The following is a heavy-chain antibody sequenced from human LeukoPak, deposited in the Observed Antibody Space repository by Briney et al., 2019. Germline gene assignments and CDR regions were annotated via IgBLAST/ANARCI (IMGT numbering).Heavy chain of an antibody. D-gene: IGHD5-18*01. CDR2: ISGSDSTV. V-gene: IGHV3-11*04. J-gene: IGHJ4*02. Sequence: EWVSYISGSDSTVYYADSVKGRFTISRDNAKNSLYLQMNSLRAEDTAVYYCARAAEDGYDYWGQGTLVTVSS. CDR3: ARAAEDGYDY.